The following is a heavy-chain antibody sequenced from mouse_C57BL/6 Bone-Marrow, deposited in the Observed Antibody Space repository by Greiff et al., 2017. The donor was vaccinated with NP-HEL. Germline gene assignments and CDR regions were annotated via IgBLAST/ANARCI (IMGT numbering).Heavy chain of an antibody. CDR3: ARLGLAFAY. Sequence: EVQRVESGPVLVKPGASVKMSCKASGYTFTDYYMNWVKQSHGKSLEWIGVINPYNGGTSYNQKFKGKATLTVDKSSSTAYMELNSLTSEDSAVYYCARLGLAFAYWGQGTLVTVSA. CDR2: INPYNGGT. V-gene: IGHV1-19*01. CDR1: GYTFTDYY. J-gene: IGHJ3*01. D-gene: IGHD2-4*01.